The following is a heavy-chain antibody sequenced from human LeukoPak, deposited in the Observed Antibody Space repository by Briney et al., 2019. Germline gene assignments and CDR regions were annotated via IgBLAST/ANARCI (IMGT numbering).Heavy chain of an antibody. Sequence: GGSLRLSCAASGFTFSSYGIHWVRQAPGKGLEWVAFIRYDGSNKYYADSVKGRFTISRDNSKSTLYLQMNSLGAEDTAVYYCAKHRSEVAMAALNYWGQGTLVTVSS. CDR2: IRYDGSNK. D-gene: IGHD5-24*01. J-gene: IGHJ4*02. CDR3: AKHRSEVAMAALNY. V-gene: IGHV3-30*02. CDR1: GFTFSSYG.